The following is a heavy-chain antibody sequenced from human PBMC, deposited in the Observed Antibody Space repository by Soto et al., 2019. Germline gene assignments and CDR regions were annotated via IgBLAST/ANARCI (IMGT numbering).Heavy chain of an antibody. CDR1: GGTFSSYA. CDR3: ARSITIFGVVIIDNYYYGMDV. J-gene: IGHJ6*02. Sequence: QVQLVQSGAEVKKPGSSVKVSCKASGGTFSSYAISWVRQAPGQGLEWMGGIIPIFGTANYAQKFQGRVTITADESTSTAYMELSSLRSEDTAVYYCARSITIFGVVIIDNYYYGMDVWGQGTTVTVSS. D-gene: IGHD3-3*01. CDR2: IIPIFGTA. V-gene: IGHV1-69*01.